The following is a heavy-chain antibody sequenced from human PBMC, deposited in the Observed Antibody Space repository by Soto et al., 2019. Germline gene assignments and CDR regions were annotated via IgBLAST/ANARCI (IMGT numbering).Heavy chain of an antibody. CDR3: ARERVGHSAMDV. Sequence: QVQLQESGPGLVKPSETLSLMCTVSGGSITNYYWSWIRQSPAKGLEWIGYISDSGSTKYNPSLKSRVTISVETSKNQFSLKLTSVTAADTAVYYCARERVGHSAMDVWGQGTTVTVSS. J-gene: IGHJ6*02. V-gene: IGHV4-59*01. CDR1: GGSITNYY. CDR2: ISDSGST. D-gene: IGHD1-26*01.